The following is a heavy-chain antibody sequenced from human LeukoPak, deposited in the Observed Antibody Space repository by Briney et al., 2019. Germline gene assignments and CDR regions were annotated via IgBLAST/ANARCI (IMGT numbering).Heavy chain of an antibody. J-gene: IGHJ6*04. CDR3: ARVVLERRYYYYGMDV. Sequence: SVKVSCKASGGTFSSYAISWVRQAHGQGLEWMGGIIPIFGTANYAQKFQGRVTITADESTSTAYMELSSLRSEDTAVYYCARVVLERRYYYYGMDVWGKGTTVTVSS. CDR1: GGTFSSYA. V-gene: IGHV1-69*13. CDR2: IIPIFGTA. D-gene: IGHD1-1*01.